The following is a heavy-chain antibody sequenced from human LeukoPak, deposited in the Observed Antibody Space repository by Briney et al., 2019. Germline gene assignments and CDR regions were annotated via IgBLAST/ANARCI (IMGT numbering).Heavy chain of an antibody. CDR2: INPNSGST. CDR1: GYTFTGYY. CDR3: ARVLNPEGDWFDP. D-gene: IGHD2-8*01. V-gene: IGHV1-2*02. Sequence: ASVKVSCKASGYTFTGYYMHWVRQAPGQGLEWMGWINPNSGSTNYAQKFQGRVTMTRDTSISTAYMELSRLRSDDTAVYYCARVLNPEGDWFDPWGQGTLVTVSS. J-gene: IGHJ5*02.